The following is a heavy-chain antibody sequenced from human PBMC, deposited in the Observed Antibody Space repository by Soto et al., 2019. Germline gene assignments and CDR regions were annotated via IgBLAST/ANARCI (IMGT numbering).Heavy chain of an antibody. J-gene: IGHJ4*02. V-gene: IGHV4-4*02. CDR3: ASRDPGTSVDY. CDR1: GGSFTSNNW. CDR2: IYRTGST. D-gene: IGHD1-7*01. Sequence: SSETLSLTCTVSGGSFTSNNWWTWVRQPPGQGLEWIGEIYRTGSTNYNPSLKSRVTISLDKSENQFSLKVTSLTAADTAVYYCASRDPGTSVDYWGQGTLVTVSS.